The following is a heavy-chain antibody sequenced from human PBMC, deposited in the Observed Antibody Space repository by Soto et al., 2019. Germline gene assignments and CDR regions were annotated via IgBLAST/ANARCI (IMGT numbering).Heavy chain of an antibody. V-gene: IGHV3-33*01. D-gene: IGHD1-1*01. CDR1: GFIFSTYG. CDR2: TWYDESHK. CDR3: ATEYNADSAFDI. J-gene: IGHJ3*02. Sequence: GGSLRLPCAASGFIFSTYGMHWVRQAPGKGLEWVAMTWYDESHKYYADSVKGRFTISRDNSMNTLYLQMNSLRAEDTAVYYCATEYNADSAFDIWGQGTMVTVSS.